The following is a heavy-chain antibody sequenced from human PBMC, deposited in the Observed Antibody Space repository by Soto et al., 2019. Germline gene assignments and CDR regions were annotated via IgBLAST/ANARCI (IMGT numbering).Heavy chain of an antibody. D-gene: IGHD3-10*01. V-gene: IGHV1-18*01. Sequence: ASVKVSCKASGYTFTSYGISWVRQAPGQGLEWMGWISAYNGNTNYAQKLQGRVTMTEDTSTDTAYMELSSLRSEDTAVYYCATVAMVRGNNWFDPWGQGTLVTVFS. J-gene: IGHJ5*02. CDR2: ISAYNGNT. CDR3: ATVAMVRGNNWFDP. CDR1: GYTFTSYG.